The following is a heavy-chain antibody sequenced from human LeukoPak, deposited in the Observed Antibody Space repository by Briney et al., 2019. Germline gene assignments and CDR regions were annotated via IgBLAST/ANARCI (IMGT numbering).Heavy chain of an antibody. CDR3: ARDADTAMVGGY. Sequence: ASVKASCKASGYTFNGYYMHWVRQAPGQGLEWMGWINPNSGGTNYAQKFQGRVTMTRDTSISTAYMELSRLRSDDTAVYYCARDADTAMVGGYWGQGTLVTVSS. J-gene: IGHJ4*02. CDR2: INPNSGGT. V-gene: IGHV1-2*02. D-gene: IGHD5-18*01. CDR1: GYTFNGYY.